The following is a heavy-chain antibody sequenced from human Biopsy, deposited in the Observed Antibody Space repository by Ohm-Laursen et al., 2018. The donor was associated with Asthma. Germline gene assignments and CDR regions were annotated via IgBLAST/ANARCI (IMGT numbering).Heavy chain of an antibody. Sequence: SSVKVSCKASGGTFSSYAISWVRQAPGQGLEWMGGIIPVFGTANYAQKFQGRVTITADESTSTAYMELSSLRSEDTAVYYCARLNYYDSSGKYLDSWGQGTLVTVSS. CDR3: ARLNYYDSSGKYLDS. V-gene: IGHV1-69*01. CDR2: IIPVFGTA. J-gene: IGHJ4*02. D-gene: IGHD3-22*01. CDR1: GGTFSSYA.